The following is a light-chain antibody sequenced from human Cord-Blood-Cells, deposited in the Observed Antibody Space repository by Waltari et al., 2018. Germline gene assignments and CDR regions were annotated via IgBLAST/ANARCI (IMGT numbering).Light chain of an antibody. CDR1: QSISSW. Sequence: DIQMTQSPSTLSASVGDRVTITCRASQSISSWLAWYQKKPGKAPKLLIYDASSLESGVPSRFSGSGSVTEFTLTISSLQPDDFATYYCQQYKSYPTTFGQGTKVEIK. CDR2: DAS. CDR3: QQYKSYPTT. V-gene: IGKV1-5*01. J-gene: IGKJ1*01.